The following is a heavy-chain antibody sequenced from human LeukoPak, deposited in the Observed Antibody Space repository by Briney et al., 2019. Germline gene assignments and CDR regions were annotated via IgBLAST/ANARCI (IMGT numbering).Heavy chain of an antibody. CDR1: GDSISSGGYS. J-gene: IGHJ4*02. Sequence: PSETLSLTCDASGDSISSGGYSWSWIRQPPGKDLEWIGYIYHSGSTYYNPSLKSRVTISVDRSKNQFSLKLSSVTAADTAVYYARAVPAARIFDYWGQGTLVTVSS. V-gene: IGHV4-30-2*01. CDR2: IYHSGST. D-gene: IGHD2-2*01. CDR3: RAVPAARIFDY.